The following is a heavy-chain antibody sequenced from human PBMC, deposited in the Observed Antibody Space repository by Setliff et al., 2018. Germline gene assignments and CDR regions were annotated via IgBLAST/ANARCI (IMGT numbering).Heavy chain of an antibody. D-gene: IGHD3-3*01. V-gene: IGHV4-61*05. J-gene: IGHJ6*03. CDR2: IYTSWST. CDR1: GGSISNSTFY. Sequence: SETLSLTCTVSGGSISNSTFYWGWIRQPPGKGLEWIGQIYTSWSTNYNPSLKSRVTISLDTSKNQFSLSLTSVTAEDTAVYYCARMSGFQYIDVWDKGTTVTVS. CDR3: ARMSGFQYIDV.